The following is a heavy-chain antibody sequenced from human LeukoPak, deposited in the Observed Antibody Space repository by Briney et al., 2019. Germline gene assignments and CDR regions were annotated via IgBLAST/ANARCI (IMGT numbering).Heavy chain of an antibody. J-gene: IGHJ5*02. Sequence: PSGTLSLTCTVSGGSISNHFCSWIRQPAGKGLEWIGHVSTSGSTYYNPSLKSRVTMSADTSKNQFSLKLTSMTAADTAVYYCARGDIVTGGGRNWFDPWGQGTLVTVSS. V-gene: IGHV4-4*07. CDR1: GGSISNHF. CDR3: ARGDIVTGGGRNWFDP. D-gene: IGHD2-15*01. CDR2: VSTSGST.